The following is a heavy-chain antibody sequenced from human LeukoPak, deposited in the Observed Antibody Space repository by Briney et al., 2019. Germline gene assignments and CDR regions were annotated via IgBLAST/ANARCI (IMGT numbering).Heavy chain of an antibody. D-gene: IGHD3-3*01. J-gene: IGHJ4*02. CDR2: ISWDGGST. V-gene: IGHV3-43D*03. CDR3: AKGGFYGPNPIDY. Sequence: GGSLRLSCAASGFTFDDYAMHWVRQAPGKGLEWVSLISWDGGSTYYADSVKGRFTISRDNSKNSLYPQMNSLRAEDTALYYCAKGGFYGPNPIDYWGQGTLVTVSS. CDR1: GFTFDDYA.